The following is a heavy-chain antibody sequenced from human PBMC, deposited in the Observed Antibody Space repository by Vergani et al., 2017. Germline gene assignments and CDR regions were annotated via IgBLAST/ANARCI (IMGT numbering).Heavy chain of an antibody. CDR2: ISGSGGST. V-gene: IGHV3-23*04. D-gene: IGHD3-10*01. CDR3: TTAWGLYYLHGEYFQY. CDR1: GFTFSSYA. Sequence: EVQLVESGGGVVRPGGSLRLSCAASGFTFSSYAMSWVRQAPGKGLEWVSAISGSGGSTYYADSVKGRFTISRDNSKNTLFLQMNSLKDEDTAVYYCTTAWGLYYLHGEYFQYWGRGTLVSVSS. J-gene: IGHJ1*01.